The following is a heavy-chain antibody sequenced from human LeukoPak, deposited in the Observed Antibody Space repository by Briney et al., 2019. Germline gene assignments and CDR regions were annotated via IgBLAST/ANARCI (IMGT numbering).Heavy chain of an antibody. J-gene: IGHJ4*02. CDR1: GGSISSYY. CDR2: ISYSGST. Sequence: SETLSLTCTVSGGSISSYYWSWIRQPPGRGLEWIGYISYSGSTNYNPSLKSRVTISVDTSKNQFSLKLSSVTAADTAVYYCARGYYFDYWGQGTLVTVSS. V-gene: IGHV4-59*12. CDR3: ARGYYFDY.